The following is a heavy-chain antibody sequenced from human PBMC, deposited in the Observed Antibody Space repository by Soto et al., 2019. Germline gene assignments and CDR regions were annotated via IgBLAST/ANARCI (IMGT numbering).Heavy chain of an antibody. Sequence: SETQSLTCTVSGGSISSYYWSWIRQPPGKGLEWIGYIYYSGSTNYNPSLKSRVTISVDTSKNQFSLKLSSVTAADTAVYYCARVMDYYDSSGLRWFDPWGQGTLVTVSS. CDR2: IYYSGST. J-gene: IGHJ5*02. CDR3: ARVMDYYDSSGLRWFDP. V-gene: IGHV4-59*01. D-gene: IGHD3-22*01. CDR1: GGSISSYY.